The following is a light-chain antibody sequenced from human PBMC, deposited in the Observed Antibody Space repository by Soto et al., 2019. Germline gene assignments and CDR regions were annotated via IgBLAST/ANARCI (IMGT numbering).Light chain of an antibody. Sequence: EIVLTQSPATLSLSPGERATLSCRASQSVGSYLAWYQQKPGQVPRLLIYDAAYRATGIPARFSGSGSGTDFTLTVSSLEPEDFAVYSCQQRNNWPRFTFGPGTKVDIK. V-gene: IGKV3-11*01. J-gene: IGKJ3*01. CDR2: DAA. CDR3: QQRNNWPRFT. CDR1: QSVGSY.